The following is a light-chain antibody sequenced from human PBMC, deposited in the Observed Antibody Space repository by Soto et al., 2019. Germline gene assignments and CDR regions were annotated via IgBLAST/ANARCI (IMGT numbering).Light chain of an antibody. CDR1: QIISNY. J-gene: IGKJ1*01. CDR2: RAS. CDR3: QKSYTSPPWT. Sequence: QMTQSPSALSASVADRVTISCRSSQIISNYLNWYQQKPGTAPRLLISRASSVKSGVPPRFSGSGSGRDFTLTIRSLRPEDMATYFCQKSYTSPPWTVGQGNKVDIK. V-gene: IGKV1-39*01.